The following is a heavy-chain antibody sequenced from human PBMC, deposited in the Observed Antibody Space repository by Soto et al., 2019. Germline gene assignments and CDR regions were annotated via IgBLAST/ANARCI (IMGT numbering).Heavy chain of an antibody. CDR2: IIPIFGKA. CDR3: ASPSIAAQIFDP. Sequence: QVQLVQSGAEVKKPGSSVKVSCKASGGTFSSNAISWVRQAPGQGLEWMGGIIPIFGKANYAQKFQGRVTITADETTSTAYMELSSLRSEDTAVYYCASPSIAAQIFDPWGQGPLVTVSS. CDR1: GGTFSSNA. D-gene: IGHD6-13*01. V-gene: IGHV1-69*12. J-gene: IGHJ5*02.